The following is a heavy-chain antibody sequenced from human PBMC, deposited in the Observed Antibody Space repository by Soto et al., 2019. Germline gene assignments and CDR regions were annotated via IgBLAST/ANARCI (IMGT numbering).Heavy chain of an antibody. Sequence: WETLSLTCTGSGGAIRSYYWSWIRQPPWKGLEWIGYIYYSGSTNYNPSLKSRVTISVDTSKNQFSLKLSSVTAADTAVYYCARGGVYGDDFDYWGQGTLVTVS. CDR2: IYYSGST. D-gene: IGHD4-17*01. J-gene: IGHJ4*02. CDR1: GGAIRSYY. CDR3: ARGGVYGDDFDY. V-gene: IGHV4-59*01.